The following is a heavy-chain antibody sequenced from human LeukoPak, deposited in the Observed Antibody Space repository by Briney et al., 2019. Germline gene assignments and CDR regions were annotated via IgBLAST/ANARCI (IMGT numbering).Heavy chain of an antibody. V-gene: IGHV1-2*02. CDR2: INPNSGDT. Sequence: GASVKVSCKASGYIFTGYYMHWVRQAPGQGLEWMGWINPNSGDTNYAQKFQGRVAMTRDTSISTAYMELRRLKSDDTAVYYCARGAILRYFDWLLGANWFDSWGQGTLVTVSS. J-gene: IGHJ5*01. CDR1: GYIFTGYY. D-gene: IGHD3-9*01. CDR3: ARGAILRYFDWLLGANWFDS.